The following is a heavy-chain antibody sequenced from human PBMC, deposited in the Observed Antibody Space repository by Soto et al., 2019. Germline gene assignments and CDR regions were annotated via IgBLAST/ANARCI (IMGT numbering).Heavy chain of an antibody. CDR2: MNPNSGNT. CDR3: ARRARILYVRRNNWFDP. Sequence: QVQLVQSGAEVKKPGASVKVSCKASGYTFTSYDINWVRQATGQGLEWMGWMNPNSGNTGYAQKCQGRVTMTRXXSXSXXYMELSSLRSEDTAVYYCARRARILYVRRNNWFDPWGQGTLVTVSS. J-gene: IGHJ5*02. CDR1: GYTFTSYD. D-gene: IGHD2-15*01. V-gene: IGHV1-8*01.